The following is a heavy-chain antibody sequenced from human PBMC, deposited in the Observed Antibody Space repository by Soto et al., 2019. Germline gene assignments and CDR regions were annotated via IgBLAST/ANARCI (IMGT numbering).Heavy chain of an antibody. D-gene: IGHD3-22*01. Sequence: SETLSLTCAVSGDSISTVHYYWSWIRQPPGKGLEWIGYIYYGGSTYYNPSLRSRVTISADTSKNQFSLKLSSVTAADTALYYCARGYYYENSAWPPGDWGQGTPVTVSS. V-gene: IGHV4-30-4*01. J-gene: IGHJ4*02. CDR1: GDSISTVHYY. CDR2: IYYGGST. CDR3: ARGYYYENSAWPPGD.